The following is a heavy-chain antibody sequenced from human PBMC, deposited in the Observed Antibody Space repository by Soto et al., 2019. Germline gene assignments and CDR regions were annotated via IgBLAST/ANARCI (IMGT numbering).Heavy chain of an antibody. J-gene: IGHJ4*02. D-gene: IGHD3-10*01. CDR2: IYYSGST. V-gene: IGHV4-39*01. CDR3: ARQYYYGSGSYLPNTYFDY. Sequence: SETLSLTCTVSGGSISSSSYYWGWIRQPPGKGLEWIGSIYYSGSTYYNPSLKSRVTISVDTSKSQFSLKLSSVTAADTAVYYCARQYYYGSGSYLPNTYFDYWGQGTLVTVSS. CDR1: GGSISSSSYY.